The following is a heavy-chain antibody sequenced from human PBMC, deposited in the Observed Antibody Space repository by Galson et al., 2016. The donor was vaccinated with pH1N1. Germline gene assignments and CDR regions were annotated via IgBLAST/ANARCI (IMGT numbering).Heavy chain of an antibody. V-gene: IGHV4-61*09. CDR2: LYISGNT. CDR3: ARGSFLLSNSFDS. D-gene: IGHD2/OR15-2a*01. CDR1: IDSLRSGGFY. Sequence: CTVSIDSLRSGGFYWSWIRQPAGKGLEWIGHLYISGNTNYSPSLKTRVTISGDTSKNQFSLNLTSVTAADTAVYYCARGSFLLSNSFDSWGQGTLVIVSS. J-gene: IGHJ4*02.